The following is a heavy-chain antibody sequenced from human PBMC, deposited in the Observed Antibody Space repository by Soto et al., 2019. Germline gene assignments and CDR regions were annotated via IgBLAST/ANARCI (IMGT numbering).Heavy chain of an antibody. CDR3: ARDRVAAAGWENYYYYGMDV. V-gene: IGHV3-30-3*01. D-gene: IGHD6-13*01. CDR1: GFTFSSYA. J-gene: IGHJ6*02. CDR2: ISYDGSNK. Sequence: QVQLVESGGGVVQPGRSLRLSCAASGFTFSSYAMHWVRQAPGKGLEWVAVISYDGSNKYYADSVKGRFTISRDNSKNTLYLQMNSLRAEDTAVYYCARDRVAAAGWENYYYYGMDVWGQGTTVTVSS.